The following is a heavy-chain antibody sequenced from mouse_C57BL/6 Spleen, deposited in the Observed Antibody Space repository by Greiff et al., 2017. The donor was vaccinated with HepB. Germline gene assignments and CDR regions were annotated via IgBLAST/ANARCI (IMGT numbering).Heavy chain of an antibody. CDR1: GYTFTSYW. Sequence: VQLQQPGAELVKPGASVKLSCKASGYTFTSYWMHWVKQRPGQGLEWIGMIHPNSGSTNYNEKFKSKATLTVDKSSSTAYMQLSSLTSEDAAVYYCAGREDDYTWFAYWGQGTLVTVSA. CDR3: AGREDDYTWFAY. V-gene: IGHV1-64*01. CDR2: IHPNSGST. D-gene: IGHD2-4*01. J-gene: IGHJ3*01.